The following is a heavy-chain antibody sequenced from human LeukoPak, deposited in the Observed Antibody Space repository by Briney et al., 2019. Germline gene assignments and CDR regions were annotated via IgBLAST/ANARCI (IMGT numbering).Heavy chain of an antibody. CDR1: GFTFGDYA. J-gene: IGHJ6*02. D-gene: IGHD6-13*01. Sequence: PGGSLRLSCTASGFTFGDYAMSWVRQAPGKGLEWVGFIRSKAYGGTTEYAASVKGRFTISRDDSISIAYLEMNNLKTEDTAVYYCTRVQLIDYYYSGRDVWGQGPTVTVSS. V-gene: IGHV3-49*04. CDR3: TRVQLIDYYYSGRDV. CDR2: IRSKAYGGTT.